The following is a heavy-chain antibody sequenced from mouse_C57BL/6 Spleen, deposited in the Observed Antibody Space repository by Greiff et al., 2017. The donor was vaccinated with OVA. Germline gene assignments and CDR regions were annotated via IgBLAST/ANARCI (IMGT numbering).Heavy chain of an antibody. CDR3: ARGLITTVVAPFDY. CDR1: GFSLTSYG. CDR2: IWSGGST. D-gene: IGHD1-1*01. Sequence: QVHVKQSGPGLVQPSQSLSITCTVSGFSLTSYGVHWVRQSPGKGLEWLGVIWSGGSTDYNAAFISRLSISKDNSKSQVFFKMNSLQADDTAIYYCARGLITTVVAPFDYWGQGTTLTVSS. J-gene: IGHJ2*01. V-gene: IGHV2-2*01.